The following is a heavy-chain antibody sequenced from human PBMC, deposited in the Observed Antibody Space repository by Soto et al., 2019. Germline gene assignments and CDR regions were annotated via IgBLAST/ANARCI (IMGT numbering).Heavy chain of an antibody. CDR2: INHSGST. Sequence: SETLSLTCAVYGGSFSGYYWSLLRQPPGKGLEWIGEINHSGSTNYNPSLKSRVTISVDTSKNQFSLKLSSVTAADTAVYYCASGGIAAAGTLFDYWGQGTLVTVSS. D-gene: IGHD6-13*01. J-gene: IGHJ4*02. CDR1: GGSFSGYY. V-gene: IGHV4-34*01. CDR3: ASGGIAAAGTLFDY.